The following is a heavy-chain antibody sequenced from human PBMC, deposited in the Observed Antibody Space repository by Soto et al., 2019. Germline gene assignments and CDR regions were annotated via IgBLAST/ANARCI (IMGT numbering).Heavy chain of an antibody. Sequence: GGSLRLSCAASGFTFSSYWMSWVRQAPGKGLEWVANIKQDGSEKYYVDSGKGRFTISRDNAKNSLYLQMNSLRAEDTAVYYCARATVAVAGTEAYYYYGMDVWGQGTTVTVSS. D-gene: IGHD6-19*01. CDR3: ARATVAVAGTEAYYYYGMDV. J-gene: IGHJ6*02. CDR1: GFTFSSYW. CDR2: IKQDGSEK. V-gene: IGHV3-7*05.